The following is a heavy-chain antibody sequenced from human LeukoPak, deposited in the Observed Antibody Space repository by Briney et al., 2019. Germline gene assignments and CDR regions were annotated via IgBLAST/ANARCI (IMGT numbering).Heavy chain of an antibody. V-gene: IGHV1-2*06. CDR3: ARADSGDY. CDR1: GYTFTGYY. Sequence: ASVKVSCKASGYTFTGYYIHWVRQAPGQGLEWMGRINPSSGVTNYAQKFQGRVTMTRDTSISTAYMELSSLISDDSALYYCARADSGDYWGQGTLVTVSS. CDR2: INPSSGVT. J-gene: IGHJ4*02.